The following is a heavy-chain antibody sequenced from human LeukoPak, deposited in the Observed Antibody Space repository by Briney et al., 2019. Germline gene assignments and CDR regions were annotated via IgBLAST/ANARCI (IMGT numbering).Heavy chain of an antibody. CDR3: AREVLISLGTFDY. CDR1: GYTFTSYD. J-gene: IGHJ4*02. V-gene: IGHV1-8*01. CDR2: MNPNSGNT. D-gene: IGHD3-16*01. Sequence: ASVKVSCKASGYTFTSYDINWVRQATGQGLEWMGWMNPNSGNTGYAQKFQGRVTMTRNTSISTAYMELSSLRSEDTAVYYCAREVLISLGTFDYWGQGTLVTVSS.